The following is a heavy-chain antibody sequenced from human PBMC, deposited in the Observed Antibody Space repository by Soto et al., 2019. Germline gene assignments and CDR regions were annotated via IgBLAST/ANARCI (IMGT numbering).Heavy chain of an antibody. Sequence: QVQLQESGPGLVKPAETLSLNCSVSGDAISRHYWSWIRQSPGKGLEWLGYFFHTGTALYNPSLRSRVTMSVDTSKSQFSLRLPSVIPADTAVYFCARNYGGNSQFFDLWGRGTLVTVSS. CDR2: FFHTGTA. CDR1: GDAISRHY. J-gene: IGHJ2*01. V-gene: IGHV4-59*11. CDR3: ARNYGGNSQFFDL. D-gene: IGHD4-17*01.